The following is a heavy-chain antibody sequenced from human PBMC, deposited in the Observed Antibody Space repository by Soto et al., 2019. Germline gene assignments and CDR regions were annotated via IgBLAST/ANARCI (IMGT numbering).Heavy chain of an antibody. CDR2: IYYSGNT. J-gene: IGHJ4*02. CDR3: ARHGLTAYMVYYFDF. CDR1: GGSISSSSYY. Sequence: TSETLSLTCTVSGGSISSSSYYWGWIRQPPGKGLEWIGSIYYSGNTYYNPSLKSRVTISVDTAKNQFSLKLSSVTAADTAVYYCARHGLTAYMVYYFDFWGQGTLVTVSS. V-gene: IGHV4-39*01. D-gene: IGHD3-16*01.